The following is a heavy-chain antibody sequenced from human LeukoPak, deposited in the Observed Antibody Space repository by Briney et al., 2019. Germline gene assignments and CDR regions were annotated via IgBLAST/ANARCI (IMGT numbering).Heavy chain of an antibody. CDR2: VAYSGST. CDR3: ARQRDYRYDMDV. Sequence: SETLFLTCTVSGGSISSYYWSWIRQPPGEGLDWVGYVAYSGSTNYNPSLKSRVTISVDTSKNQFSLKLSFVTAADTAVYYCARQRDYRYDMDVWGQGTTVTVSS. V-gene: IGHV4-59*01. CDR1: GGSISSYY. J-gene: IGHJ6*02.